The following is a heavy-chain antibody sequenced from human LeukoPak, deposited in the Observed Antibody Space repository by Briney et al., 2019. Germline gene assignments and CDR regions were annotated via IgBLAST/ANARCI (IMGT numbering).Heavy chain of an antibody. V-gene: IGHV3-30*02. D-gene: IGHD2-21*01. Sequence: GGSLRLSCAASRFTFSNYGMHWVRQVPGKGLEWVAFIPYDGSNKYYADSLKGRFTISRDNSKNTLYLQMNSLRAEDTAIYYCAKDICGGDCYPHGGYWGQGTLVTVSS. CDR3: AKDICGGDCYPHGGY. J-gene: IGHJ4*02. CDR2: IPYDGSNK. CDR1: RFTFSNYG.